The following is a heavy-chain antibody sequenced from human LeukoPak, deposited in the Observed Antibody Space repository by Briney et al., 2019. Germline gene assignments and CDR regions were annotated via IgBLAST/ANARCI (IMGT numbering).Heavy chain of an antibody. D-gene: IGHD1-7*01. J-gene: IGHJ5*02. CDR1: GGSISSSRYY. CDR3: ASSNWNYVYWFDP. CDR2: IYYSGSI. V-gene: IGHV4-39*07. Sequence: SETLSLTCTGSGGSISSSRYYWGWIRQPPGKGREWIGRIYYSGSIYYNPSLKSRVTISVDTSKNQFSLKLSSVTAADTAVYYCASSNWNYVYWFDPWGQGTLVTVSS.